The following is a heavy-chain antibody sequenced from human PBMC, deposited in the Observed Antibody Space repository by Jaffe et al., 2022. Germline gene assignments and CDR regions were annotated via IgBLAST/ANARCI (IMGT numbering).Heavy chain of an antibody. CDR3: AKDTNNYGDYIFDY. Sequence: EVQLVESGGGLVQPGRSLRLSCAASGFTFDDYAMHWVRQAPGKGLEWVSGISWNSGSIGYADSVKGRFTISRDNAKNSLYLQMNSLRAEDTALYYCAKDTNNYGDYIFDYWGQGTLVTVSS. CDR2: ISWNSGSI. CDR1: GFTFDDYA. V-gene: IGHV3-9*01. J-gene: IGHJ4*02. D-gene: IGHD4-17*01.